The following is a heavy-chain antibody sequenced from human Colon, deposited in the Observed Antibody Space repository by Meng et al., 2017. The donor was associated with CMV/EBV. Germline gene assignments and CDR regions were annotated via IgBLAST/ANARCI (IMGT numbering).Heavy chain of an antibody. J-gene: IGHJ4*02. Sequence: CVASGFSFDSYSMNWVRQSPARGLEWVSSISSSSNYKFYAGSVKGRFTISRDNAKNSVYLQMDSLRVEDTAVYYCATDLLTGAFFDHWGQGALVTVSS. CDR2: ISSSSNYK. V-gene: IGHV3-21*01. CDR1: GFSFDSYS. D-gene: IGHD3-9*01. CDR3: ATDLLTGAFFDH.